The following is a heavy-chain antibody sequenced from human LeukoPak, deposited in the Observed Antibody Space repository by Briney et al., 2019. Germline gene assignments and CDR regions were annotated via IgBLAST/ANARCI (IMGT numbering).Heavy chain of an antibody. J-gene: IGHJ1*01. CDR2: INPNSGGT. V-gene: IGHV1-2*06. CDR3: ANGITIFGVGTPVGYFQH. Sequence: ASVKDSCKASGYTFTGYHMHWVRQAPGQGLEWMGRINPNSGGTNYAQKFQGRVTMTRDTSISTAYMELSRLRSDDTAVYYCANGITIFGVGTPVGYFQHWGQGTLVTVSS. CDR1: GYTFTGYH. D-gene: IGHD3-3*01.